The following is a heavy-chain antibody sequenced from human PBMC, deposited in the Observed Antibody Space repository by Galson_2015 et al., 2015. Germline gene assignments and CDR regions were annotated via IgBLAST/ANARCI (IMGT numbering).Heavy chain of an antibody. V-gene: IGHV5-51*01. CDR1: GYSFTSYW. Sequence: QSGAEVKKPGESLKISCTGSGYSFTSYWIGWVRQMPGKGLEWMGIIYPGDSDTRYSPSFQGQVTISADKSISTAYLQWSSLKASDTAMYYCARTRGYCGGDCYLYYWGQGTLVTVSS. D-gene: IGHD2-21*02. CDR2: IYPGDSDT. J-gene: IGHJ4*02. CDR3: ARTRGYCGGDCYLYY.